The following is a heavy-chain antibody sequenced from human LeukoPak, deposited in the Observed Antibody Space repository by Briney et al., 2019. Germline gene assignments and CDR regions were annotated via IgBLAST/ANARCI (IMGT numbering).Heavy chain of an antibody. V-gene: IGHV3-11*01. CDR1: GITFSDYY. CDR2: ISSSGDTI. CDR3: ARNHPSRNDGWPLFDY. J-gene: IGHJ4*02. D-gene: IGHD1-1*01. Sequence: GGSLRLSCGVSGITFSDYYMSWIRQAPGKGPEWLSYISSSGDTIYYADSVKGQGRFTISRDNAKNSLYLQINSLRAEDTAVYFCARNHPSRNDGWPLFDYWARGTLVTVSS.